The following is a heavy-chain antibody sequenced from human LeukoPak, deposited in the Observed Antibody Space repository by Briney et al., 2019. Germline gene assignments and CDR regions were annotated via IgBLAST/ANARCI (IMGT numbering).Heavy chain of an antibody. CDR2: ISYDGSNK. V-gene: IGHV3-30*18. CDR1: GFTFSSYG. J-gene: IGHJ3*02. D-gene: IGHD3-10*01. CDR3: AKDRQGRGVDAFDI. Sequence: PGRSLRLSCAASGFTFSSYGMHWVRQAPGKGLEWVAVISYDGSNKYYADSVKGRFTISRDNSKNTLYLQMNSLRAEDTAVYYCAKDRQGRGVDAFDIWGQGTMVTVSS.